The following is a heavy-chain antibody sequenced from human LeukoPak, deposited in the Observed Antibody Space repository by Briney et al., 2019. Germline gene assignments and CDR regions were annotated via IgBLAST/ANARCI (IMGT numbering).Heavy chain of an antibody. CDR1: AFTFSSYA. Sequence: AGGSLRLSCAASAFTFSSYAMSWVRQAPGKGLEWVSAISGSGGSTYYADSVKGRFTISRDNSKNTLYLQMNSLRAEDTAVYYCARDLEYSSSTGGYCSGGSCYSGWFDPWGQGTLVTVSS. CDR2: ISGSGGST. J-gene: IGHJ5*02. D-gene: IGHD2-15*01. V-gene: IGHV3-23*01. CDR3: ARDLEYSSSTGGYCSGGSCYSGWFDP.